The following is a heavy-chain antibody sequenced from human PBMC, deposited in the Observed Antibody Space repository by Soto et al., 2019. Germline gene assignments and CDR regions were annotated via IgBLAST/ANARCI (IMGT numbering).Heavy chain of an antibody. J-gene: IGHJ4*02. CDR1: GFTFSTYS. CDR2: ISGSGNYT. D-gene: IGHD4-4*01. V-gene: IGHV3-21*01. CDR3: AREGINNYSEYYFDS. Sequence: KPVGSLRLSCAASGFTFSTYSMNWVRQAPGKGLEWVSSISGSGNYTHYADFLRGRFTISRDNAKTSLYLQMNSLRAEDTAVYYCAREGINNYSEYYFDSWGQGTVVTVSS.